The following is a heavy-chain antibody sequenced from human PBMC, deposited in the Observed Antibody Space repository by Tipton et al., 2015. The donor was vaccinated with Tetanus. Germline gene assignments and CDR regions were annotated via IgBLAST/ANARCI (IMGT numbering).Heavy chain of an antibody. V-gene: IGHV4-59*01. J-gene: IGHJ2*01. CDR2: IYYNGST. D-gene: IGHD3-16*01. Sequence: GLVKPSETLSLTCSVSGGSITPYYWTWIRQPPGKGLEWIGHIYYNGSTNCNPSLKSRVTISLDTSKNQFSLRLSSVTAADTAEYYGARGGLCIGPACTGITPLLDVWGRGTLVAVSS. CDR1: GGSITPYY. CDR3: ARGGLCIGPACTGITPLLDV.